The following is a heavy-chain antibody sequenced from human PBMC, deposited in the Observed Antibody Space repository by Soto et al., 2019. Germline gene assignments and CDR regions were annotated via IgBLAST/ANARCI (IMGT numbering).Heavy chain of an antibody. Sequence: SLTCAVNGGSFSGFYWTWIRQSPGRGLEWIGEINHSGSARYSPSLKSRVTISLDTSNNQFSLKLSSVTAADTAVYYCSRTPYRRQLVRYYYYGLDVWGQGTTVTVSS. J-gene: IGHJ6*02. V-gene: IGHV4-34*01. D-gene: IGHD1-1*01. CDR3: SRTPYRRQLVRYYYYGLDV. CDR1: GGSFSGFY. CDR2: INHSGSA.